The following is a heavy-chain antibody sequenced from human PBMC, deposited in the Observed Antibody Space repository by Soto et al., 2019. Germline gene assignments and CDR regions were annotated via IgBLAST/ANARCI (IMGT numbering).Heavy chain of an antibody. CDR1: GFTFSSYA. J-gene: IGHJ6*02. Sequence: GGSLRLSCAASGFTFSSYAMHWVRQAPGKGLEWVAVISYDGSNKYYADSVKGRFTISRDNAKNTLYLQMNSLRAEDTAVYYCVRDLAYCTSTRCDGYGVDVWGQGTTVTVSS. D-gene: IGHD2-2*01. CDR2: ISYDGSNK. CDR3: VRDLAYCTSTRCDGYGVDV. V-gene: IGHV3-30-3*01.